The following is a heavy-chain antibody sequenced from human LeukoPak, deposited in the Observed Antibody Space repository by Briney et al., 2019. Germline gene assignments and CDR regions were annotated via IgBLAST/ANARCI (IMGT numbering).Heavy chain of an antibody. CDR1: GGSISSYY. J-gene: IGHJ4*02. D-gene: IGHD6-19*01. V-gene: IGHV4-34*01. Sequence: PSETLSLTCTVSGGSISSYYWSWIRQPPGKGLEWIGEINHSGSTNYNPSLKSRVTISVDTSKNQFSLKLSSVTAADTAVYYCARGFKTGDSSGWYGRTRKNYFDYWGQGTLVTVSS. CDR3: ARGFKTGDSSGWYGRTRKNYFDY. CDR2: INHSGST.